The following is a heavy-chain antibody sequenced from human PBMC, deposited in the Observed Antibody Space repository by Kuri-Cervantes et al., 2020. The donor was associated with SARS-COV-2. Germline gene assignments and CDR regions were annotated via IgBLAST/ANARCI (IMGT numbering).Heavy chain of an antibody. D-gene: IGHD4-11*01. CDR1: GFTFSNYA. Sequence: GESLKISCAASGFTFSNYAMHWVRQAPGTGLEWVAVVSYNGTNKYYADSVKGRFTISRDNPRNIVYLQMNSLRPEDTALYYCTREAYDYNMGFDSWGQGTLVTVSS. V-gene: IGHV3-30-3*01. CDR3: TREAYDYNMGFDS. CDR2: VSYNGTNK. J-gene: IGHJ4*02.